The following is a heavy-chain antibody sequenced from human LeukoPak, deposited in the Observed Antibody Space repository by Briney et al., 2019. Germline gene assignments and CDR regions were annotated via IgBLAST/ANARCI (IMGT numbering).Heavy chain of an antibody. D-gene: IGHD3-10*01. Sequence: GGSLRLSCAASGFTVSSNYMTWARQAPGKGLEWVSVIYKSAITYYADTVKGRFTISRDNSKNTLYLQMNSLRAEDTAVYYCARSLRVRGVPDYMDVWGKGTTVTISS. CDR1: GFTVSSNY. V-gene: IGHV3-53*01. CDR3: ARSLRVRGVPDYMDV. CDR2: IYKSAIT. J-gene: IGHJ6*03.